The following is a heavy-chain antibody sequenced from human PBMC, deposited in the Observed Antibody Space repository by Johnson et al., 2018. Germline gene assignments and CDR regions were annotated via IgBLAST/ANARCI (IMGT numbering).Heavy chain of an antibody. V-gene: IGHV1-69*01. CDR1: GGTFSSYA. CDR2: IIPIFGTA. Sequence: QVQLVESGAEVKKPGSSVKVSCKASGGTFSSYAISWVRQAPGHGLEWMGGIIPIFGTANYAQKFQGRVTLTADESTSPAYMDLSSLRTEDTAVDYSAREGGNAFDIWGQGTMVTVSS. D-gene: IGHD3-16*01. J-gene: IGHJ3*02. CDR3: AREGGNAFDI.